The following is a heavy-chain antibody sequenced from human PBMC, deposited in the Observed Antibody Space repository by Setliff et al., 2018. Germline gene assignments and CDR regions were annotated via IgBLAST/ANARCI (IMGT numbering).Heavy chain of an antibody. D-gene: IGHD3-22*01. V-gene: IGHV3-7*01. J-gene: IGHJ4*02. CDR1: GFTFSRYW. CDR3: TTDSMFYFDSSGYHVLDY. CDR2: IKEDGSEK. Sequence: GGSLRLSCVASGFTFSRYWMSWVRQAPGKGLEWVANIKEDGSEKYYVDSVKGRFTMSRDNAKNSLYLQMNSLRAEDTAVYYCTTDSMFYFDSSGYHVLDYWGQGTLVTVSS.